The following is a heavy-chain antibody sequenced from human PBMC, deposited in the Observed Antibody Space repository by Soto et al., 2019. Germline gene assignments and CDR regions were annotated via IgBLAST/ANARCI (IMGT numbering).Heavy chain of an antibody. CDR3: ASHYDMWSGYLSPVDY. D-gene: IGHD3-3*01. CDR2: IDTSGTKI. CDR1: GYTFSDYY. Sequence: QVQLLESGGDLVKPGGSLRLSCAASGYTFSDYYMSWIRQAPGKGLEWISYIDTSGTKIYYADSVKGRFTITRDNAKNSLYLEMNSLRDADTAVYYCASHYDMWSGYLSPVDYWGQGTLVTVSS. J-gene: IGHJ4*02. V-gene: IGHV3-11*01.